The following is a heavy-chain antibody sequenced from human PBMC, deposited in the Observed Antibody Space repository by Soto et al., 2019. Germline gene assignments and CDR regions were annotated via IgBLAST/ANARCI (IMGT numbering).Heavy chain of an antibody. Sequence: LRLSCAASGFTFSTYAMTWVRQAPGKGLEWVSTVSGSGGSTYYAESVKGRFTISRDNSKNTLFLQMNSLRAEDTAVYYCAKDGSYYYDSSGYFYFDSWGQGTLVTVSS. J-gene: IGHJ4*02. V-gene: IGHV3-23*01. CDR2: VSGSGGST. D-gene: IGHD3-22*01. CDR1: GFTFSTYA. CDR3: AKDGSYYYDSSGYFYFDS.